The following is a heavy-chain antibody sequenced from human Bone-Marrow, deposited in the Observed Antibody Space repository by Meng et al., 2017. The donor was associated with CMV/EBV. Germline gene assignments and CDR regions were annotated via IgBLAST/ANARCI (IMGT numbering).Heavy chain of an antibody. CDR2: IYSGGST. CDR3: ARGSVLPAAISQH. Sequence: GGTLRLSCAASGFTVSSNYLSWVRQDPGKGLEWVSVIYSGGSTDYEDYVKGRFTISRDNSKNKLYLQMNSLRAEDTAVYYCARGSVLPAAISQHWGQGTLVTVSS. CDR1: GFTVSSNY. V-gene: IGHV3-53*01. J-gene: IGHJ1*01. D-gene: IGHD2-2*01.